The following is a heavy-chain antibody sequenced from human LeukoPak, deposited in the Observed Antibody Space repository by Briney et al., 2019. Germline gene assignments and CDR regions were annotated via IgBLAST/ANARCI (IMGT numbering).Heavy chain of an antibody. D-gene: IGHD6-19*01. CDR1: GYTFTSYG. CDR3: ARGRYSSGDYYYYYMDV. CDR2: ISAYNGNT. J-gene: IGHJ6*03. Sequence: ASVKVSCKASGYTFTSYGISWVRQAPGQGLEWMGWISAYNGNTNYAQKLQGRVTMTTDTSTSTAYMELRSLRSDDTAVYYCARGRYSSGDYYYYYMDVWGKGTTVTVSS. V-gene: IGHV1-18*01.